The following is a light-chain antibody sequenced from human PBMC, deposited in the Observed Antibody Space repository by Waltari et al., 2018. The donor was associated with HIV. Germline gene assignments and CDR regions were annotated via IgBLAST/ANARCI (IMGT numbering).Light chain of an antibody. J-gene: IGLJ1*01. CDR2: EVS. CDR3: ISYTSGSTLYV. V-gene: IGLV2-14*01. CDR1: SSDVGGYNY. Sequence: QSALTQPASVSGSPGPSITLSCTGTSSDVGGYNYVPWYQQHPGRTPKVVVYEVSNPPSGISNRFSGSKSGNTASLTISGLQAEDEADYYCISYTSGSTLYVFGTGTKVTVL.